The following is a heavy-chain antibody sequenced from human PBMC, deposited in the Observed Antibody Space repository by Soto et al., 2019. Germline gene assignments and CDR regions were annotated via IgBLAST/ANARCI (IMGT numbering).Heavy chain of an antibody. CDR2: ISYDGSNK. CDR3: AKGGYFDWLSSHYLDY. Sequence: QVQLVESGGGVVQPGRSLRLSCAASGFTFSSYGMHWVRQAPGKGLEWVAVISYDGSNKYYADSVKGRFTISRDNSKNTLYLQMNSLRAEDTAVYYCAKGGYFDWLSSHYLDYWGQGTLVTVSS. V-gene: IGHV3-30*18. D-gene: IGHD3-9*01. J-gene: IGHJ4*02. CDR1: GFTFSSYG.